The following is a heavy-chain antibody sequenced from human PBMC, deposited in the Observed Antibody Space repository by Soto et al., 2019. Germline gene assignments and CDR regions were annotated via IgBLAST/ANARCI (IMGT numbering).Heavy chain of an antibody. D-gene: IGHD2-2*01. V-gene: IGHV4-39*01. Sequence: SETLSLTCTVSGGSISSSNYYWGWIRQPPGKGLEWIGSIYYSGNTYYNPSLNSRVTMSVDTSKNQFSLKLSSVTAADTAVYYCARLGGYCSTTGCYGYYDMDVWGQGTTVTVSS. CDR1: GGSISSSNYY. CDR2: IYYSGNT. CDR3: ARLGGYCSTTGCYGYYDMDV. J-gene: IGHJ6*02.